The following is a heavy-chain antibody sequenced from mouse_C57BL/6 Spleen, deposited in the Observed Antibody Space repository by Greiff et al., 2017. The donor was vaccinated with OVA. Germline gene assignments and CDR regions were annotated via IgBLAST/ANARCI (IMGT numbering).Heavy chain of an antibody. D-gene: IGHD1-1*01. J-gene: IGHJ4*01. V-gene: IGHV1-64*01. CDR1: GYTFTSYW. CDR2: IHPNSGST. CDR3: ARGGRVVATDYAMDY. Sequence: QVQLQQPGAELVKPGASVKLSCKASGYTFTSYWMHWVKQRPGQGLEWIGMIHPNSGSTNYNEKFKSKATLTVEKSSSTAYMQLSSLTSEDSAVYYCARGGRVVATDYAMDYWGQGTSVTVSS.